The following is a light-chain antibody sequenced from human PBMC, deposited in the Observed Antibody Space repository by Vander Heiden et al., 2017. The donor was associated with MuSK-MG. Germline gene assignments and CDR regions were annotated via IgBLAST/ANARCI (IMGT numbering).Light chain of an antibody. Sequence: QSVLTQPPSVSGAPGQPVPISGTSTSNGAGYDVHWYQQNPGKAPKHLIYNNDNRPSGVPGRFSGSKSGSSASLAIIGLRFEEDADYFCQSYDSGLTGSVFGGGTRLTVL. V-gene: IGLV1-40*01. J-gene: IGLJ3*02. CDR3: QSYDSGLTGSV. CDR2: NND. CDR1: STSNGAGYD.